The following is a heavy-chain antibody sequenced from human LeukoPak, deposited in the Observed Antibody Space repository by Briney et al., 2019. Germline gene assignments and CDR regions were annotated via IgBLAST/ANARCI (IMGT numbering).Heavy chain of an antibody. J-gene: IGHJ4*02. D-gene: IGHD5-18*01. CDR2: ISSTDVAT. Sequence: GGSLRLSCAASRFTFSSYAISWVRQAPGKGLEWVSTISSTDVATYYADSVKGRFTISRDNSKNTVALQMNSLRAEDAAIYYCAKGRTGFSYGYGIDYWGQGTLVTVSS. CDR3: AKGRTGFSYGYGIDY. CDR1: RFTFSSYA. V-gene: IGHV3-23*01.